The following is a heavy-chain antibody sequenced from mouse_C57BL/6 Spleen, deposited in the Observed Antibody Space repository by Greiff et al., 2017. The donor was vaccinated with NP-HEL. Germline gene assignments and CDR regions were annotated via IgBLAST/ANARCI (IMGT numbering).Heavy chain of an antibody. CDR2: IDPANGNT. CDR3: ARDRWLHHYYAMDY. CDR1: GFNIKNTY. Sequence: VHVKQSVAELVRPGASVKLSCTASGFNIKNTYMHWVKQRPEQGLEWIGRIDPANGNTKYAPKFQGKATITADTSSNTAYLQLSSLTSEDTAIYYCARDRWLHHYYAMDYWGQGTSVTVSS. J-gene: IGHJ4*01. D-gene: IGHD2-3*01. V-gene: IGHV14-3*01.